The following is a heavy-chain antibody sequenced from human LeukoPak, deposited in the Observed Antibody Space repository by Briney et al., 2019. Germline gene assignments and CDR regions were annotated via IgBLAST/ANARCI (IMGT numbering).Heavy chain of an antibody. J-gene: IGHJ4*02. CDR3: AKQYYYGSGSSYYFDY. Sequence: PGGSLRLSCAASGFTFSSYAMSWVRQAPGKGLEWVSAISGSGGSTYYADSVKGRFTISRDNSKNTLYLQMNSLRAEDTAVYYCAKQYYYGSGSSYYFDYWGQGTLVTVSS. V-gene: IGHV3-23*01. CDR1: GFTFSSYA. D-gene: IGHD3-10*01. CDR2: ISGSGGST.